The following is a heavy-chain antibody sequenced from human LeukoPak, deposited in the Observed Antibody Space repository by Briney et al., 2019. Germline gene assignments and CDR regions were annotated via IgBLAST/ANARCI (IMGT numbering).Heavy chain of an antibody. Sequence: SETLSLTCAVYGGSFSGYYWSWIRQPPGKGLEWIGEINHSGSTNYNPSLKSRVTISVDTSKNQFSLKLSSVTAADTAVYYCARVGVAVAGTDYWGQGTLVTVSS. D-gene: IGHD6-19*01. J-gene: IGHJ4*02. CDR3: ARVGVAVAGTDY. CDR1: GGSFSGYY. CDR2: INHSGST. V-gene: IGHV4-34*01.